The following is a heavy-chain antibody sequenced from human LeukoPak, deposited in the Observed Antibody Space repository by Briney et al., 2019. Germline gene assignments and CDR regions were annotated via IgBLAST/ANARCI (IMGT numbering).Heavy chain of an antibody. J-gene: IGHJ6*03. D-gene: IGHD3-10*01. Sequence: ASVKVSCKASGYTFTGYYMHWVRQAPGQGLEWMGWINPNSGGTNYAQKFQGRVTMTRDTSISTAYMELSRLRSDDTAVYYCARDFWYGDYYYYMDVWGKGTTVTVSS. CDR3: ARDFWYGDYYYYMDV. CDR1: GYTFTGYY. V-gene: IGHV1-2*02. CDR2: INPNSGGT.